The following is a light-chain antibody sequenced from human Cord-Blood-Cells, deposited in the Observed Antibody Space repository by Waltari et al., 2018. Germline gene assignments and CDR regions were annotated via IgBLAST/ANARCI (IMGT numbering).Light chain of an antibody. V-gene: IGKV3-11*01. CDR1: QSVSSY. J-gene: IGKJ4*01. CDR2: DAS. CDR3: QQRSNWPT. Sequence: EIVLTQSPATLSLSPGERATLSCRASQSVSSYLALYQQKPGQAPRLLIYDASNRATGIPARFSRSGSGTDFTLTISSLEPEDFAVYYCQQRSNWPTFGGGTKVEIK.